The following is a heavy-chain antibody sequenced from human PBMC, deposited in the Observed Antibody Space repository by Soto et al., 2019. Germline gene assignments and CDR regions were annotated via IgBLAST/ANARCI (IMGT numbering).Heavy chain of an antibody. J-gene: IGHJ4*02. V-gene: IGHV3-74*03. D-gene: IGHD3-22*01. CDR3: VKGEYYYDGSAYYPFDY. Sequence: GGSLRLSCAASGFTFSTYALYWVRQAPGKGLVWVSRINNDGRSATYADSVRGRFTISRDNAKNTLYLQMSSLRDEDTAVYYCVKGEYYYDGSAYYPFDYWGQGRMVTVSS. CDR2: INNDGRSA. CDR1: GFTFSTYA.